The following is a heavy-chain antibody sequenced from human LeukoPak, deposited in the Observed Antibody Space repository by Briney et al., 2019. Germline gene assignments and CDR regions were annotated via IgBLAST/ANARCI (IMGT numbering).Heavy chain of an antibody. CDR2: IYYSGST. V-gene: IGHV4-39*07. Sequence: SETLSLTCTVSGGSISSSSYYWGWIRQPPGKGLEWIGSIYYSGSTYYNPSLKSRVTISVDTSKNQFSLKLSSVTAADTAVYYCARDRGSSSWVDYWGQGTLVTVSS. CDR1: GGSISSSSYY. D-gene: IGHD6-13*01. J-gene: IGHJ4*02. CDR3: ARDRGSSSWVDY.